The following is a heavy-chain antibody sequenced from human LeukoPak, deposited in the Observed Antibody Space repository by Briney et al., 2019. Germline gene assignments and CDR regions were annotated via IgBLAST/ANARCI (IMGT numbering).Heavy chain of an antibody. Sequence: GASVKVSCQASGYTFTDYYIHWVRQAPGQGLEWMGWINPNSGGTNYAQKFQGRVTMTRDTSISTAYMELSSLRSDDTAVYHCARYVLAPGLFDPWGQGTLVTVSS. CDR1: GYTFTDYY. V-gene: IGHV1-2*02. CDR3: ARYVLAPGLFDP. J-gene: IGHJ5*02. D-gene: IGHD2-8*01. CDR2: INPNSGGT.